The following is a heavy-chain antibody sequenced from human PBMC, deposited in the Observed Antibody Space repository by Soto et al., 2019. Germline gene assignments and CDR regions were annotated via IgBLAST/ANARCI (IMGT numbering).Heavy chain of an antibody. D-gene: IGHD5-18*01. J-gene: IGHJ4*02. CDR2: ISGSGGST. CDR1: GFTFSSYA. Sequence: EVQLLESGGGLVQPGGSLRLSCASSGFTFSSYAMSWVRQAPGKGLEWVSAISGSGGSTYYADSVKGRFTISRDNSKNTLYLQMNSLRAEDTAVYYCAKASRGYKIPESFDYWGQGTLVTVSS. CDR3: AKASRGYKIPESFDY. V-gene: IGHV3-23*01.